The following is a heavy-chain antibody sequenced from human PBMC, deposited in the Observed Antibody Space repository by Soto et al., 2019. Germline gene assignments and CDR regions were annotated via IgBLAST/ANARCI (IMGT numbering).Heavy chain of an antibody. J-gene: IGHJ4*02. CDR2: IKEDGSEK. CDR1: GFTFNTYR. Sequence: GGSLRLSSVVSGFTFNTYRMTWVRQAPGKGLEWVANIKEDGSEKYYGDSVRCRFTISRDNAKNSLFLQIASLRAEDTAVYYCAREEPSLYCRGGSCSIPHFAYWGRGTLVTVSS. V-gene: IGHV3-7*01. D-gene: IGHD2-15*01. CDR3: AREEPSLYCRGGSCSIPHFAY.